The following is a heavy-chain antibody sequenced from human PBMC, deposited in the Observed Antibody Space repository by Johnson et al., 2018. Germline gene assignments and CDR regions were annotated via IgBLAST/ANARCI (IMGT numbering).Heavy chain of an antibody. V-gene: IGHV3-23*04. CDR2: ISSSGGST. CDR1: AFPFSSSG. J-gene: IGHJ6*02. CDR3: AKVRLGGDDSGTCWCGMDV. D-gene: IGHD2-15*01. Sequence: VQLVESGGGAVEPGRSLGLSCAASAFPFSSSGMNWVRPDPGRGLEWVSAISSSGGSTYYADSVKGRFTISRDNSKTTLYLQMNSRRAEDTAVYYCAKVRLGGDDSGTCWCGMDVWGQGTTVTVSS.